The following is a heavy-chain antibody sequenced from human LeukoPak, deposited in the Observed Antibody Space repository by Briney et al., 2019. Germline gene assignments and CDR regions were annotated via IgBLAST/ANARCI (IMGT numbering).Heavy chain of an antibody. V-gene: IGHV1-8*03. CDR3: ATSGIVPAASQSWFDP. D-gene: IGHD2-2*01. J-gene: IGHJ5*02. CDR2: MNPNSGNT. Sequence: GASVKVSCKASGYTFTSYDINWVRQATGQGLEWMGWMNPNSGNTGYAQKFQGRVTITRNTSISTAYMELSSLRSEDTAVYYCATSGIVPAASQSWFDPWGQGTLVTVSS. CDR1: GYTFTSYD.